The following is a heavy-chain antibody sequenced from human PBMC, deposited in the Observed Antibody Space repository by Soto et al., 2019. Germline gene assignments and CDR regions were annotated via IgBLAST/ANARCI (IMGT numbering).Heavy chain of an antibody. D-gene: IGHD1-7*01. CDR1: GYSFTSYW. CDR3: ARLGTGTTDLVFDY. CDR2: IYPGDSDT. V-gene: IGHV5-51*01. J-gene: IGHJ4*02. Sequence: PVESLKISCKCSGYSFTSYWIGWVRQMPGKSLEWMGIIYPGDSDTRYSPSFQGQVTISADKSISTAYLQWTSLKASDTAMYYCARLGTGTTDLVFDYWGQGTLVTVSS.